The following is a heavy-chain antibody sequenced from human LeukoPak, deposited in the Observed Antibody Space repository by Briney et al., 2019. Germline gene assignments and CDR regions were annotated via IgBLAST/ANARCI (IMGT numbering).Heavy chain of an antibody. CDR1: GFTFSSHG. CDR3: AKDGGYCSGGSCYENWFDP. Sequence: GSLRLSCAASGFTFSSHGMHWVRQAPGKGLEWVAGISYDGSNKYYADSVKGRFTISRDNSKNTLYLQMNSLRAEDTAVYYRAKDGGYCSGGSCYENWFDPWGQGTLVTVSS. V-gene: IGHV3-30*18. J-gene: IGHJ5*02. D-gene: IGHD2-15*01. CDR2: ISYDGSNK.